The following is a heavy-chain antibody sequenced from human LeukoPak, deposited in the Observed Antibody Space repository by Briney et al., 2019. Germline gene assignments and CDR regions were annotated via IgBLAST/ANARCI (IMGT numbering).Heavy chain of an antibody. CDR1: GFTFSSYE. Sequence: GGSLRLSCAASGFTFSSYEMNWVRQAPGKGLEWVSYISSSGNTIYYADSVKGRSTISRDNAKNSLYLQMNSLRAEDTAVYYCAREGVDIVLIFGWGQGTLVTVSS. J-gene: IGHJ4*02. V-gene: IGHV3-48*03. CDR2: ISSSGNTI. D-gene: IGHD2-8*01. CDR3: AREGVDIVLIFG.